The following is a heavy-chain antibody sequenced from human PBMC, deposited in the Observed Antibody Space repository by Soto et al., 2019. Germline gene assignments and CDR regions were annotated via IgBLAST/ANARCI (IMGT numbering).Heavy chain of an antibody. CDR3: ARDRGTGRPGIMDV. V-gene: IGHV3-53*04. D-gene: IGHD3-10*01. CDR1: GFTVSSNY. J-gene: IGHJ6*04. Sequence: GGSLRLSCAASGFTVSSNYMSWVRQAPGKGLEWVSVIYSGGSTYYADSVKGRFTISRHNSKNTLYLQMNSLRAEDTAVYYCARDRGTGRPGIMDVWGKGTTVTVSS. CDR2: IYSGGST.